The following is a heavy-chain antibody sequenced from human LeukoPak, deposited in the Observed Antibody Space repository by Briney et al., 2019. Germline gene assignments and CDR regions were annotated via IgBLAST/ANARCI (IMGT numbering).Heavy chain of an antibody. V-gene: IGHV3-64*01. CDR2: ISGNGGYT. D-gene: IGHD1/OR15-1a*01. Sequence: GGTLRLSCAASGFTFSTYAMLWVRHAPGKGLEYVSSISGNGGYTYYASSVKGRFTISRDNSKNTLFLQMGSLRAEDMAVYYCAAQGTTTGGFDPWGQGTLVTVSS. J-gene: IGHJ5*02. CDR1: GFTFSTYA. CDR3: AAQGTTTGGFDP.